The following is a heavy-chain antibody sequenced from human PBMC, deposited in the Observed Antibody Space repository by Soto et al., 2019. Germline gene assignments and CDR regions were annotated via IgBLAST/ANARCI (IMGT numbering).Heavy chain of an antibody. V-gene: IGHV3-30*01. CDR3: AREREVCAVGYDY. D-gene: IGHD2-8*01. J-gene: IGHJ4*02. Sequence: GESLKISCAAPDSSFSAYSLHWVRQAPGKGLEWVAIISFDGSNRDYADSVKGRFTISRDNSKNTLYLQMNSLRPEDTAVYYCAREREVCAVGYDYWGQGTLVTVSS. CDR2: ISFDGSNR. CDR1: DSSFSAYS.